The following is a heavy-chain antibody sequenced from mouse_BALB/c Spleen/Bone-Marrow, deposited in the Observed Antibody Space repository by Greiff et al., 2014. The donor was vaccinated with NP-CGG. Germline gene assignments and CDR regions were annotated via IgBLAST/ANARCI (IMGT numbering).Heavy chain of an antibody. CDR1: GYTFTNFW. CDR2: IAPGSGTT. D-gene: IGHD2-3*01. CDR3: ARYDYAMDY. V-gene: IGHV1S41*01. J-gene: IGHJ4*01. Sequence: DLVKPGASVKLSCKASGYTFTNFWINWIKQRPGQGLEWIGRIAPGSGTTYYNEMFKGKATLTVDTSSSTAYIQLSSLSSEDSAVYFCARYDYAMDYWVQGTSVTVSS.